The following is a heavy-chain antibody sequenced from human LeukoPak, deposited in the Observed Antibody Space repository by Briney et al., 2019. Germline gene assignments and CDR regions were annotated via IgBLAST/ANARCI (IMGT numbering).Heavy chain of an antibody. D-gene: IGHD2-2*01. CDR1: GFTFSSYS. Sequence: GGSLRLSCAASGFTFSSYSMNWVRQAPGKGLEWVSSISSRSSYIYYADSVKGRFTISRDNAKNSLYLQMNSLRAEDTAVYYCARETAARMDCWGQGTLVTVSS. V-gene: IGHV3-21*01. J-gene: IGHJ4*02. CDR3: ARETAARMDC. CDR2: ISSRSSYI.